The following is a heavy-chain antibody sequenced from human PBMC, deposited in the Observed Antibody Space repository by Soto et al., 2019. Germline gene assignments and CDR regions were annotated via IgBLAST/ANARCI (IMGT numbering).Heavy chain of an antibody. J-gene: IGHJ5*02. D-gene: IGHD2-21*01. CDR1: GGPFSGVD. Sequence: SETLSLTCAVSGGPFSGVDWSRIRQPPGKGLEWIGGVNHRGSANYNPSLESRVTMSVDTSKNQFSLKLTSVTAADSAVYYCARDAFCGSGTCRVGHWFDPWGQGTLVTTSS. V-gene: IGHV4-34*01. CDR2: VNHRGSA. CDR3: ARDAFCGSGTCRVGHWFDP.